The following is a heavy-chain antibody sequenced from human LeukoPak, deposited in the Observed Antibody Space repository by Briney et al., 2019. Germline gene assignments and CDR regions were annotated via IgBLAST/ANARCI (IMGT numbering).Heavy chain of an antibody. V-gene: IGHV5-51*01. J-gene: IGHJ4*02. CDR3: ARLAVAGTGPSNYFDY. Sequence: GAPLKISCKGSGSRFTSYWIGWVRRLPGKGLEWMGIIYPGDSDTRYSPSFQGQVTIAADKSISTAYLQWSSLKASDTAMYYCARLAVAGTGPSNYFDYWGQGTLVTVSS. D-gene: IGHD6-19*01. CDR2: IYPGDSDT. CDR1: GSRFTSYW.